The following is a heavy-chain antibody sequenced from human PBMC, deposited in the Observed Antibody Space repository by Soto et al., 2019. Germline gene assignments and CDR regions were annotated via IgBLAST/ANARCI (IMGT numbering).Heavy chain of an antibody. D-gene: IGHD3-22*01. CDR3: ARGADESSCYVLEY. J-gene: IGHJ4*02. CDR2: IIPLFGTA. CDR1: GGTFRSSA. V-gene: IGHV1-69*01. Sequence: QVQLVQSGAEVKKPGSSVEVSCKASGGTFRSSAFSWVRQAPGQGLEWMGGIIPLFGTANYAQKFQGRVTITAGESTPTAYIKLSCLRSEDTAVYDCARGADESSCYVLEYWGQGTLVTVSS.